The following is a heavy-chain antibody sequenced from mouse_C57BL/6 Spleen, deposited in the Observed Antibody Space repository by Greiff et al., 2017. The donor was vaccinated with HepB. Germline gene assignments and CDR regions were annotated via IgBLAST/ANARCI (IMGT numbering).Heavy chain of an antibody. J-gene: IGHJ2*01. CDR3: TTTVVATRLDY. CDR1: GFTFSNYW. CDR2: IRLKSDNYAT. Sequence: DVQLQESGGGLVQPGGSMKLSCVASGFTFSNYWMNWVRQSPEKGLEWVAQIRLKSDNYATHYAESVKGRFTISRDDSKSSVYLQMNNLRAEDTGIYYCTTTVVATRLDYWGQGTTLTVSS. V-gene: IGHV6-3*01. D-gene: IGHD1-1*01.